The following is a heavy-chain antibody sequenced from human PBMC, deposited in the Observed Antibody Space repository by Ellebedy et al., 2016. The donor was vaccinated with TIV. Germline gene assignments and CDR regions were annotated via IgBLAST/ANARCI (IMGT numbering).Heavy chain of an antibody. CDR1: GFTFRTYT. D-gene: IGHD6-19*01. CDR3: VKDGEVAGLRGNWFDS. V-gene: IGHV3-64D*09. CDR2: IGDTGIRT. J-gene: IGHJ5*01. Sequence: GESLKISCSASGFTFRTYTMHWVLQAPGKGLEYVSAIGDTGIRTYYADSVKDRFIISRDNSKNTLYLQMNSLRVEDTAVYYCVKDGEVAGLRGNWFDSWGQGTLVTVSS.